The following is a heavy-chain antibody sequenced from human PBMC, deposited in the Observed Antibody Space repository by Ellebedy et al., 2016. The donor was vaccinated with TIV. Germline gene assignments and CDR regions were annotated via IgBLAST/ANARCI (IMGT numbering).Heavy chain of an antibody. V-gene: IGHV1-3*01. D-gene: IGHD2-15*01. CDR1: GYRFNHYA. CDR3: AREADSDALDI. CDR2: IFAGNGET. Sequence: AASVKVSCKASGYRFNHYAIHWVRQAPGQTLEWMGWIFAGNGETKYSQKFQDRVTITRDISASAAYMELRSLTSDDTAVYYCAREADSDALDIWGQGTMVIVSS. J-gene: IGHJ3*02.